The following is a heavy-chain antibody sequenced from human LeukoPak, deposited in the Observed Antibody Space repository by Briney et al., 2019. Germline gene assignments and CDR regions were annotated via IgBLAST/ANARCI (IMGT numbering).Heavy chain of an antibody. CDR3: ARDQYYYDGSARYYLAF. J-gene: IGHJ4*02. D-gene: IGHD3-22*01. CDR1: GYTFTSYG. CDR2: ISAYNGNT. V-gene: IGHV1-18*01. Sequence: VASVKVSCKASGYTFTSYGISWVRQVPGQGLEWMGWISAYNGNTEFGQNFQDRVTMTTDTSTSTGYMELRRLRSDDTAEYYCARDQYYYDGSARYYLAFWGRGTLVTVSS.